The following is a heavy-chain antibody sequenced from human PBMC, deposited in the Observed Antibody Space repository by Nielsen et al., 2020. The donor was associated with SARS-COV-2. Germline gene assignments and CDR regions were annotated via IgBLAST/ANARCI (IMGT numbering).Heavy chain of an antibody. D-gene: IGHD3-9*01. CDR3: ASAYDILTGRNTYYYSMDV. CDR1: GFTFSSYS. J-gene: IGHJ6*03. Sequence: GGSLRLPCAASGFTFSSYSMNWVRQAPGKGLEWVSSISSTSSYIYYADSVKGRFTISRDNAKNSLYLQMNSLRAEDTAVYYCASAYDILTGRNTYYYSMDVWGKGTTVTVSS. V-gene: IGHV3-21*01. CDR2: ISSTSSYI.